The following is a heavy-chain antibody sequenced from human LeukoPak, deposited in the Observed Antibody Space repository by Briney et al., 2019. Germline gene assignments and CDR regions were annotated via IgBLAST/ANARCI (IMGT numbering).Heavy chain of an antibody. Sequence: SETLSLTCTVSGYSIRSGYYWGWIRQPPGKGLEWIGSLYHSGSTYYNPSLKSRVTISVNTSKNQFSLKLSSVTAADTAVYYCARLSKSSYDILTGYSKLYYYYYMDVWGKGTTVTISS. D-gene: IGHD3-9*01. CDR1: GYSIRSGYY. CDR2: LYHSGST. V-gene: IGHV4-38-2*02. CDR3: ARLSKSSYDILTGYSKLYYYYYMDV. J-gene: IGHJ6*03.